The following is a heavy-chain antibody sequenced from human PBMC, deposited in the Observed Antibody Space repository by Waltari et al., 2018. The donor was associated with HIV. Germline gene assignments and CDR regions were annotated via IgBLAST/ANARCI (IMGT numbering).Heavy chain of an antibody. V-gene: IGHV4-39*07. CDR1: GGSISSSSYY. D-gene: IGHD2-15*01. CDR2: IYYSGST. Sequence: QLQLQESGPGLVKPSETLSLTCTVSGGSISSSSYYWGWIRQPPGKGLEWIGSIYYSGSTYYHPSLKSRVTISVDTSKNQFSLKLSSVTAADTAVYYCARDSLPRGGGYLWYFDLWGRGTLVTVSS. CDR3: ARDSLPRGGGYLWYFDL. J-gene: IGHJ2*01.